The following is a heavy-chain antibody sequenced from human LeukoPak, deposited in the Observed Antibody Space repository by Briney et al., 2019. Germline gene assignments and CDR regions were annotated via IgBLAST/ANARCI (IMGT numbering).Heavy chain of an antibody. CDR3: ARGDCTNGVCYRLHDY. Sequence: ASVEVSCKASGYTFTSYGISGVRQAPGQGLEWMGWISAYNGNTNYAQKLQGRVTMTTDTSTSTAYMELRSLRSDDTAVYYCARGDCTNGVCYRLHDYWGQGTLVTVFS. J-gene: IGHJ4*02. D-gene: IGHD2-8*01. CDR1: GYTFTSYG. V-gene: IGHV1-18*01. CDR2: ISAYNGNT.